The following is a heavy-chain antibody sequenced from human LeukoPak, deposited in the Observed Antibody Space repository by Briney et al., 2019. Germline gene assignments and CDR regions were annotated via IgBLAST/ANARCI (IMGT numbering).Heavy chain of an antibody. Sequence: GESLKISCKGSGYSFTSYWIGWVRQMPGKGLEWMGIIYPGDSDTRYSPSFQGQVTISADKSISTAYLQWSSLKASDTAMNYCARHIAAAGTYYYYMVGWGKGTTVTVSS. CDR2: IYPGDSDT. V-gene: IGHV5-51*01. D-gene: IGHD6-13*01. J-gene: IGHJ6*03. CDR3: ARHIAAAGTYYYYMVG. CDR1: GYSFTSYW.